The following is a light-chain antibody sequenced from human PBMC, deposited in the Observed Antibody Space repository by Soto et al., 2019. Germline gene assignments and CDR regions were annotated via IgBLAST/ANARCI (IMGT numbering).Light chain of an antibody. CDR3: LHKYFYPFT. CDR2: AAS. Sequence: AIQMTQSPSSLSASVGDRVTITCRASQGIRNDLDWFQQKPGKAPKLLIYAASNLQSGVPARFSGSGSVRYFALTISSLQPEDLATYYCLHKYFYPFTVGPGTKVDIK. J-gene: IGKJ3*01. CDR1: QGIRND. V-gene: IGKV1-6*01.